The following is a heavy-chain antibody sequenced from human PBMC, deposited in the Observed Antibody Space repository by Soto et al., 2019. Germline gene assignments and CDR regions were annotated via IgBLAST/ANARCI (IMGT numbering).Heavy chain of an antibody. J-gene: IGHJ6*01. CDR3: ARGVTMVRGLFYYYYGMDV. CDR2: INPNIGGT. Sequence: ASVNVSGKASGYTFTGYYMHWVLQAPVQGLEWMGWINPNIGGTNYAQKFQGRVTMTRDTSISTAYMELSRLRSDDTYVYYCARGVTMVRGLFYYYYGMDVWGQGTTVTVSS. CDR1: GYTFTGYY. D-gene: IGHD3-10*01. V-gene: IGHV1-2*02.